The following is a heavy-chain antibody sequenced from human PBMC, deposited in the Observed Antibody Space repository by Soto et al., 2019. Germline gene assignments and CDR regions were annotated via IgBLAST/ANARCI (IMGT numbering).Heavy chain of an antibody. Sequence: AASVKVSCKASGGTLSSYAISWVRQAPGQGLEWMGGIIPIFGTANYAQKFQGRVTITADESTSTAYMELSSLRSEDTAVYYCARDQDDPRRRVASYTGIDTWGQRNPLPVSS. CDR1: GGTLSSYA. V-gene: IGHV1-69*01. CDR2: IIPIFGTA. CDR3: ARDQDDPRRRVASYTGIDT. J-gene: IGHJ5*01.